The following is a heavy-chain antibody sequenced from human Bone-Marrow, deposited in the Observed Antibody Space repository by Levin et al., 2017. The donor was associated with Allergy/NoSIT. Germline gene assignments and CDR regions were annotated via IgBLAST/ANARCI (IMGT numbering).Heavy chain of an antibody. CDR2: IWYDGSNK. CDR3: ARDHSSSWYYFDY. Sequence: GGSLRLSCAASGFTFSSYGMHWVRQAPGKGLEWVAVIWYDGSNKYYADSVKGRFTISRDNSKNTLYLQMNSLRAEDTAVYYCARDHSSSWYYFDYWGQGTLVTVSS. V-gene: IGHV3-33*01. CDR1: GFTFSSYG. J-gene: IGHJ4*02. D-gene: IGHD6-13*01.